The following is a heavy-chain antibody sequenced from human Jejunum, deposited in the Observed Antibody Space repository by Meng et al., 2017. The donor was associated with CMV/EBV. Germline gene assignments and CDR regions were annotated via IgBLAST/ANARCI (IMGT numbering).Heavy chain of an antibody. CDR2: IIAVLKTP. Sequence: QVQLVQSGTEVKKPGSSVKGSCKSSGGVFNNYALNWVRQAPGQGLEWMGGIIAVLKTPTYAQKFRGRLTITADESTGTTYMDLTSLTSEDTAVYYCARGFSNGYLPFDYWGQGTLVTVSS. V-gene: IGHV1-69*11. J-gene: IGHJ4*02. CDR1: GGVFNNYA. CDR3: ARGFSNGYLPFDY. D-gene: IGHD3-22*01.